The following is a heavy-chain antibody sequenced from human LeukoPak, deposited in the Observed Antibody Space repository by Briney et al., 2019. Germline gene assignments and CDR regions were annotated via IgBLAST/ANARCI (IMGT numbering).Heavy chain of an antibody. Sequence: GGYLRLYCAASGFTFSNAWMSWVRQAPGKGLEWVGRIKSKTDGGTTDYAAPVKGRFTISRDNSKNTLYLQMNSLKTEDTAVYYCTTELDYGEGIDYWCQGTLVTVSS. V-gene: IGHV3-15*01. CDR3: TTELDYGEGIDY. CDR1: GFTFSNAW. J-gene: IGHJ4*02. D-gene: IGHD4-17*01. CDR2: IKSKTDGGTT.